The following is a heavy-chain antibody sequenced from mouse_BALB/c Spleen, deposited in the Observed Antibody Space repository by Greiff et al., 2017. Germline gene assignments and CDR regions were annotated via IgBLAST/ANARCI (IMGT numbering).Heavy chain of an antibody. J-gene: IGHJ4*01. CDR1: GYTFTSYW. CDR2: IYPGSGST. V-gene: IGHV1S22*01. Sequence: LQQSGSELVRPGASVKLSCKASGYTFTSYWMHWVKQRHGQGLEWIGNIYPGSGSTNYDEKFKSKGTLTVDTSSSTAYMHLSSLTSEDSAVYYCTRGYLYAMDYWGQGTSGTVSS. CDR3: TRGYLYAMDY. D-gene: IGHD5-1*01.